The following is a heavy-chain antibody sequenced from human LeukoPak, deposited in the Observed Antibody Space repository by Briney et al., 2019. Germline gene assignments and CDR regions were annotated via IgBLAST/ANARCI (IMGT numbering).Heavy chain of an antibody. V-gene: IGHV3-30*02. D-gene: IGHD3-22*01. CDR2: IRYDVSDK. J-gene: IGHJ4*02. Sequence: PGGSLRLSCAASGFSFSNYGMHWVRHSPGKGLEWVTFIRYDVSDKYYADSVRGRFTISRDNSKNTLYLQMNTLRAEDTAVYYCAKDLVVAIRGYFDYWGQGTLVTVSS. CDR1: GFSFSNYG. CDR3: AKDLVVAIRGYFDY.